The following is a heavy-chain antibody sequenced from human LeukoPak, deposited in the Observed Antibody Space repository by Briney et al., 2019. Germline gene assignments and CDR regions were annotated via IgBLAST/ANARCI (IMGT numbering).Heavy chain of an antibody. CDR1: GGSISSSSYY. D-gene: IGHD4/OR15-4a*01. Sequence: SETLSLTCTVSGGSISSSSYYWAWIRQPPGKGLEWIGSVHYSGSIYYNPSLKSRVTISVDTSKNQFSLMLTSVTAADTAMYYCARGGAGAFFDYWGQGTLVTVSS. CDR3: ARGGAGAFFDY. CDR2: VHYSGSI. J-gene: IGHJ4*02. V-gene: IGHV4-39*07.